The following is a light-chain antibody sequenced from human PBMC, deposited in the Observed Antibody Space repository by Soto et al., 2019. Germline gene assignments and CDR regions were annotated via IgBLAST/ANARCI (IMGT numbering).Light chain of an antibody. CDR2: NTS. V-gene: IGKV3-20*01. CDR1: QSINSKS. J-gene: IGKJ3*01. CDR3: QHYGGSFI. Sequence: ELVLTQSPGTLYLSPGEGATVSCRVSQSINSKSLVWYQRKFGQAPRLLSYNTSTRATGIPDRFNVSGSGTDFPLSISGLEPEDFAVYYCQHYGGSFIFGPGTKVDFK.